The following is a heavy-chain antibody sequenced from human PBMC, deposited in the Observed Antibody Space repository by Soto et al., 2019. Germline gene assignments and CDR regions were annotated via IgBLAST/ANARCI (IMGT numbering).Heavy chain of an antibody. CDR1: GFTFSDYY. Sequence: PGGSLRLSCAASGFTFSDYYMSWIRPAPGKGLEWVSYISSSGSTIYYADSVKGRFTISRDNAKNSLYLQMNSLRAEDTAVYYCARDFRDGYNSYYFDYWGQGTLVTVSS. V-gene: IGHV3-11*01. CDR2: ISSSGSTI. CDR3: ARDFRDGYNSYYFDY. D-gene: IGHD5-12*01. J-gene: IGHJ4*02.